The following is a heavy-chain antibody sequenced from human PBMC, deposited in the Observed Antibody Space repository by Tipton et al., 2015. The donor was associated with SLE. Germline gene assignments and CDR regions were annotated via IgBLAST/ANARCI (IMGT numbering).Heavy chain of an antibody. CDR3: ARGVAYYYDSGAFDI. D-gene: IGHD3-22*01. CDR1: GGSFSGYH. Sequence: LRLSCTIYGGSFSGYHWSWIRQPPGKGLEWIGEINYSGSTNYNPSLKGRVTISIGTSKNQLSLKLSSVTAADTAVYYCARGVAYYYDSGAFDIWGQGTMVTVSS. V-gene: IGHV4-34*01. J-gene: IGHJ3*02. CDR2: INYSGST.